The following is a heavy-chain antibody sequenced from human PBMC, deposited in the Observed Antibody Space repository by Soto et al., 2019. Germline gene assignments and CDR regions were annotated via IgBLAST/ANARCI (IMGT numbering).Heavy chain of an antibody. CDR2: ISAYDGNT. CDR3: ARGGYYDSSGSRNYYYYGMNV. V-gene: IGHV1-18*01. Sequence: QVQLVQSGAEVKKPGASVKVSCKASGYTFTSYGINWVRQAPGQGLEWLGWISAYDGNTNYAQILQGRVSMTTDTSTNTAYMEVRSLRSDDPAVYYCARGGYYDSSGSRNYYYYGMNVWGQGTTVTVSS. D-gene: IGHD3-22*01. CDR1: GYTFTSYG. J-gene: IGHJ6*02.